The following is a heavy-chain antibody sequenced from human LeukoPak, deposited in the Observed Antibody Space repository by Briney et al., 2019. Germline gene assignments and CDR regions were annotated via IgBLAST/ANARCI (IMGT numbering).Heavy chain of an antibody. CDR3: ARSPPPLAYCGGDCYAWYFDL. J-gene: IGHJ2*01. V-gene: IGHV4-59*01. CDR2: IYYSGGT. CDR1: GGSISSYY. D-gene: IGHD2-21*02. Sequence: SETLSLTCTVSGGSISSYYWSWIRQPPGKGLEWIGYIYYSGGTNYNPSLKSRVTISVDTSKNQFSLKLSSVTAADTAVYYCARSPPPLAYCGGDCYAWYFDLWGRGTLVTVSS.